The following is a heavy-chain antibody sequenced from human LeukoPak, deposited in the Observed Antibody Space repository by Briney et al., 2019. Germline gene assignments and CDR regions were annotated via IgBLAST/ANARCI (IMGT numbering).Heavy chain of an antibody. CDR2: INHSGGT. CDR3: ARRLTYYYGSGSYNG. Sequence: SETLSLTCAVYGGSFSGYYWSWIRQPPGKGLEWIGEINHSGGTNYNPSLKSRVTISVDTSKNQFSLKLSSVTAADTAVYYCARRLTYYYGSGSYNGWGQGTLVTVSS. CDR1: GGSFSGYY. V-gene: IGHV4-34*01. J-gene: IGHJ4*02. D-gene: IGHD3-10*01.